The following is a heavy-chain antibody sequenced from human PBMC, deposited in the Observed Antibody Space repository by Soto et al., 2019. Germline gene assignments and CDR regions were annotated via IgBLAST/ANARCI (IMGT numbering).Heavy chain of an antibody. V-gene: IGHV3-23*01. CDR2: ISGSGGHT. CDR3: AKDFRLAVVAVVTENWFDS. D-gene: IGHD2-15*01. J-gene: IGHJ5*01. CDR1: GFTFGSYA. Sequence: EVQLLESGGAVVQPGGSLTISCEASGFTFGSYAVSWVRQAPGKGLEWVSAISGSGGHTHYSDSVKGRFIISRDNSTSTMSLQMTSLRAEDSAIYYCAKDFRLAVVAVVTENWFDSWGQGTLVTVSS.